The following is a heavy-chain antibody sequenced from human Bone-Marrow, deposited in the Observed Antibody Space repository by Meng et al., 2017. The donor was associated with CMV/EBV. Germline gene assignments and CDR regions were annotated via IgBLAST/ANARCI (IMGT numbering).Heavy chain of an antibody. V-gene: IGHV3-72*01. CDR1: GFTFSDHY. J-gene: IGHJ4*02. D-gene: IGHD3-16*01. CDR2: TRNKANSYTT. CDR3: ARERG. Sequence: GESLKISCAASGFTFSDHYMDWVRQAPGKGLEWVGRTRNKANSYTTEYAASVKGRFTISRDDSKNSLYLQMNSLRAEDTAVYYCARERGWGQGTLVTVSS.